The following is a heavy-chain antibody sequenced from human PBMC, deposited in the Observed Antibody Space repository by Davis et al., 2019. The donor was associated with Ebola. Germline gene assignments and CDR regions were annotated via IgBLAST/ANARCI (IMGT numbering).Heavy chain of an antibody. CDR2: ISYDGSNK. Sequence: GESLKISCAASGFTFSSYGMHWVRQAPGKGLEWVAVISYDGSNKYYADSVKGRFTISRDNSKNTLYLQMNSLRAEDTAVYYCAKDDGQWLAPLDYWGQGTLVTVSS. D-gene: IGHD6-19*01. V-gene: IGHV3-30*18. J-gene: IGHJ4*02. CDR1: GFTFSSYG. CDR3: AKDDGQWLAPLDY.